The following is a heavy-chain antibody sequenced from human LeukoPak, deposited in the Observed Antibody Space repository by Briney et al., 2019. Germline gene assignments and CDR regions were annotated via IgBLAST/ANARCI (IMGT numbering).Heavy chain of an antibody. D-gene: IGHD6-6*01. V-gene: IGHV3-9*03. Sequence: GGSLRLSCAASGFTFDDYAMHWVRQAPGKGLEWVSGISWNSGNIGYADSVKGRFTISRDNAKNSLYLQMNSLRAEDMALYYCAKGRYSSSSAPFDYWGQGTLVTVSS. CDR1: GFTFDDYA. CDR3: AKGRYSSSSAPFDY. CDR2: ISWNSGNI. J-gene: IGHJ4*02.